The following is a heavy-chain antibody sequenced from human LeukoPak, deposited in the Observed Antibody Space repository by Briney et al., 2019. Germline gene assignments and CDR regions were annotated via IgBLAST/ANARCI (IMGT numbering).Heavy chain of an antibody. D-gene: IGHD7-27*01. CDR1: GYTFTDYY. CDR2: ISASIGGT. J-gene: IGHJ4*02. Sequence: ASVKVSCKASGYTFTDYYVHWVRQAPGQGLEWMGWISASIGGTNYAQKFQGRVTMTRDTSISTAYMELSSLRSDDTAVYYCARGWGFGSIDYWGQGTLVTV. CDR3: ARGWGFGSIDY. V-gene: IGHV1-2*02.